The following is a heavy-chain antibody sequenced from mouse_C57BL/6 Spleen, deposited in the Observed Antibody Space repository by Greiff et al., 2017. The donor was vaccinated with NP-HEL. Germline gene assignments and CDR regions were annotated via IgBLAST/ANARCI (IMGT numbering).Heavy chain of an antibody. V-gene: IGHV1-55*01. Sequence: QVQLQQPGAELVKPGASVKMSCKASGYTFTSYWITWVKQRPGQGLEWIGDIYPGSGSTNYNEKFKSKATLTVDTSSSTAYMQLSSLTSEDSAVYYCARGAFITTVVAPFDYWGQGTTLTVSS. CDR2: IYPGSGST. J-gene: IGHJ2*01. CDR3: ARGAFITTVVAPFDY. CDR1: GYTFTSYW. D-gene: IGHD1-1*01.